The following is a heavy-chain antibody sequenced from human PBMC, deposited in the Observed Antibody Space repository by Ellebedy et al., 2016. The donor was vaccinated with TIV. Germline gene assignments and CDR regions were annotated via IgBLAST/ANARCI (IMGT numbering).Heavy chain of an antibody. D-gene: IGHD2-8*01. CDR3: ATGLNANGWFDP. CDR2: IIPIFGTS. Sequence: SVKVSCXASGGTFSSYAFTWVRQAPGQGLEWMGGIIPIFGTSSYAPKFQGRVTITADTSTSTAYMELSSLRSEDTAVYYCATGLNANGWFDPWGQGTLVTVSS. J-gene: IGHJ5*02. CDR1: GGTFSSYA. V-gene: IGHV1-69*06.